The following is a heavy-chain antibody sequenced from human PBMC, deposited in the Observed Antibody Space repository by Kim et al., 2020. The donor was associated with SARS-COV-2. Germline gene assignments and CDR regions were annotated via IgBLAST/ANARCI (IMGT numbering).Heavy chain of an antibody. CDR3: ARVKWADTARFDP. V-gene: IGHV1-8*01. D-gene: IGHD2-2*02. Sequence: YAQKYQRRVTMTRDTSISTAYMELSSLRSEDTAVYYCARVKWADTARFDPWGQGTLVTVSS. J-gene: IGHJ5*02.